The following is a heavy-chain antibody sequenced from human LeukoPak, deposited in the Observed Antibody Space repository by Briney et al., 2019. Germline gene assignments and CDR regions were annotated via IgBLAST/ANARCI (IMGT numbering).Heavy chain of an antibody. CDR2: TYYRSKWYN. Sequence: SQTLSLTCAISGDSVSSNSAAWNWIRQSPSRGLEWLGRTYYRSKWYNDYAVSVRSRITINPDTSKNQFSLHLNSVTPADTAVYYCTREGESYGSGSSPYFDYWGQGTLVTVSS. CDR1: GDSVSSNSAA. D-gene: IGHD3-10*01. J-gene: IGHJ4*02. CDR3: TREGESYGSGSSPYFDY. V-gene: IGHV6-1*01.